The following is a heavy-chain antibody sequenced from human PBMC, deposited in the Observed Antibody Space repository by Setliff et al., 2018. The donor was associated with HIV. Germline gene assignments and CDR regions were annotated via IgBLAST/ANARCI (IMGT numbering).Heavy chain of an antibody. CDR2: ITTDSSYI. V-gene: IGHV3-21*01. Sequence: GGSLRLSCVASGFTLSTYSMNWVRQAPGKGLEWVSSITTDSSYIFDADSVKGRFTISRDNAQNSLYLQINNLRVEHTAVYYCARDGTRLLAAMDVWGKGTTVTVS. J-gene: IGHJ6*03. CDR1: GFTLSTYS. CDR3: ARDGTRLLAAMDV.